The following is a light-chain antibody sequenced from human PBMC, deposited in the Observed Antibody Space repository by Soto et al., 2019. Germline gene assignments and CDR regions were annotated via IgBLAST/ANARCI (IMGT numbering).Light chain of an antibody. V-gene: IGLV2-8*01. CDR2: EVT. J-gene: IGLJ3*02. CDR3: SSFASSNTWV. Sequence: QSALTQPLSASGSPGQSVTISCTGTSSDVGAYNYVSWYQQHAGKAPKLVIYEVTKRPSGVPDRFSGSKSANTASLTVSGLQAEDEADYYCSSFASSNTWVFGGGTKLTVL. CDR1: SSDVGAYNY.